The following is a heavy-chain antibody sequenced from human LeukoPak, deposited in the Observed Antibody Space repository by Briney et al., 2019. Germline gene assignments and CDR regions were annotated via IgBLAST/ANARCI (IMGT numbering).Heavy chain of an antibody. CDR2: INTNTGNP. Sequence: ASVKVSCKASGYTFTSYAMNWVRQAPGQGLEWMGWINTNTGNPTYAQGFTGRFVFSLDTSVSTAYLQISSLKAEDTAVYYCTLVVPADRYYYYGMDVWGQGTTVTVSS. D-gene: IGHD2-2*01. CDR3: TLVVPADRYYYYGMDV. J-gene: IGHJ6*02. CDR1: GYTFTSYA. V-gene: IGHV7-4-1*02.